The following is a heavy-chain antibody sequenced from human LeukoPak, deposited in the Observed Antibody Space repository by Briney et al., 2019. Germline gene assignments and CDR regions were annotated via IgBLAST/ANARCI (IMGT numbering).Heavy chain of an antibody. Sequence: PSETLSLTCTVSGGSISSSSYYWGWIRQPPGKGLEWIGSIYHSGSTYYNPSLKSRVTISVDTSKNQFSLKLSSVTAADTAVYYCAREEYYYGVWGQGTLVTVSS. CDR2: IYHSGST. CDR3: AREEYYYGV. CDR1: GGSISSSSYY. D-gene: IGHD3-10*01. J-gene: IGHJ4*02. V-gene: IGHV4-39*07.